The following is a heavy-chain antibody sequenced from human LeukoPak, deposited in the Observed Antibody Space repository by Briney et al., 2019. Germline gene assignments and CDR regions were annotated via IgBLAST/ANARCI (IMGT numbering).Heavy chain of an antibody. D-gene: IGHD3-22*01. CDR3: ARVNYYYSTGSDY. J-gene: IGHJ4*02. Sequence: PSETLSLTCTVSGDSISSYYWSWIRQPPGKGLEWIGYIYYSGSTNYNPSLKSRVTISVDTSKNQFSLRLSSVTAADTAVYYCARVNYYYSTGSDYWGQGTLVTVSS. CDR2: IYYSGST. V-gene: IGHV4-59*01. CDR1: GDSISSYY.